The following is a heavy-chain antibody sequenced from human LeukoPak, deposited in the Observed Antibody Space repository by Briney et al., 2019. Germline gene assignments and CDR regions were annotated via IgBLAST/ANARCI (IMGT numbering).Heavy chain of an antibody. V-gene: IGHV4-34*01. J-gene: IGHJ5*02. CDR3: ARSLAYCGGDCYSEWFDP. D-gene: IGHD2-21*02. Sequence: PSETLSLTCAVYGGSFSGYYWSWIRQPPGKGLEWIGEINHSGSTNYNPSLKSRVTISVHTSMNQLSLKLSSVSAADTAIYYCARSLAYCGGDCYSEWFDPWGQGTLVTVSS. CDR2: INHSGST. CDR1: GGSFSGYY.